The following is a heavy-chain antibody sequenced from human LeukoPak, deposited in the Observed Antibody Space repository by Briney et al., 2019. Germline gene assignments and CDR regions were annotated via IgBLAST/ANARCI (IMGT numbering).Heavy chain of an antibody. CDR2: IYYSGST. Sequence: PSETLSLTCTVSGGSISSYYWSWIRQPPGKGLEWIGYIYYSGSTYYNPSLKSRVTISVDTSKNQFSLKLSSVTAADTVVYYCARARPVGYYYYYMDVWGKGTTVTVSS. V-gene: IGHV4-59*12. J-gene: IGHJ6*03. CDR1: GGSISSYY. D-gene: IGHD1-26*01. CDR3: ARARPVGYYYYYMDV.